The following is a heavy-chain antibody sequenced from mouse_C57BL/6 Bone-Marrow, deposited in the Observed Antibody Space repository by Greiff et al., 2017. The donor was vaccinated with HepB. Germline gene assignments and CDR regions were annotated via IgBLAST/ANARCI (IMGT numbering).Heavy chain of an antibody. V-gene: IGHV5-15*01. CDR1: GFTFSDYG. Sequence: EVKVVESGGGLVQPGGSLKLSCAASGFTFSDYGMAWVRQAPRKGPEWVAFISNLAYSIYYADTVTGRFTISRENAKNTLYLEMSSLRSEDTAMYYCARQGHYYGSSYWYFDVWGTGTTVTVSS. J-gene: IGHJ1*03. D-gene: IGHD1-1*01. CDR2: ISNLAYSI. CDR3: ARQGHYYGSSYWYFDV.